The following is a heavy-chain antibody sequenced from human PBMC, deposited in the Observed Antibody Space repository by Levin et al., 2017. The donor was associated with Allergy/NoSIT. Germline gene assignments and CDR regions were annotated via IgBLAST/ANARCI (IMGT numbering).Heavy chain of an antibody. CDR2: INEIGTT. V-gene: IGHV4-59*08. CDR1: GGSITGYY. CDR3: ARHSSGFSYAYDFDY. J-gene: IGHJ4*02. Sequence: PSETLSLTCTVSGGSITGYYWSWIRQSPWKGLEWIGYINEIGTTSYTPSLNSRLTISVDTSKNHFSLKLSSVTAADTAVYYCARHSSGFSYAYDFDYWGQGTLVTVSS. D-gene: IGHD5-18*01.